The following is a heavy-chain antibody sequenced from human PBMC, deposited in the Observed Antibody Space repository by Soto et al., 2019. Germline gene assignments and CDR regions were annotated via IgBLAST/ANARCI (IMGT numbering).Heavy chain of an antibody. J-gene: IGHJ6*02. D-gene: IGHD3-3*01. CDR3: ARDLDPYYDFWSGYPRFQDYGMDV. CDR1: GYTFTSYY. Sequence: ASVKVSCKASGYTFTSYYMHWVRQAPGQGLEWMGIINPSGGSTSYAQKFQGRVTMTRDTSTSTVYMELSSLRSEDTAVYYCARDLDPYYDFWSGYPRFQDYGMDVWGQGTTVTVS. CDR2: INPSGGST. V-gene: IGHV1-46*01.